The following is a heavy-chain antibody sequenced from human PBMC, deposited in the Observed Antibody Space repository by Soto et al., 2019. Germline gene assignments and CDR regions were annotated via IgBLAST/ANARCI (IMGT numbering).Heavy chain of an antibody. D-gene: IGHD3-3*01. CDR3: ARYVLRFLEWPFNWFDP. CDR1: GGSFSGYY. Sequence: QVQLQQWGAGLLKPSETLSLTCAVYGGSFSGYYWSWIRQPPGKGLEWIGEINHSGSTNYNPSLKSRVTISVGTSKNQSSLKLSSLTAADTAVYYCARYVLRFLEWPFNWFDPWGQGTLVTVSS. CDR2: INHSGST. V-gene: IGHV4-34*01. J-gene: IGHJ5*02.